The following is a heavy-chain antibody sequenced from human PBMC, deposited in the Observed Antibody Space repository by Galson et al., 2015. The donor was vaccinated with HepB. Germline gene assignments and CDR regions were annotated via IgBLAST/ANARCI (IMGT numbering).Heavy chain of an antibody. J-gene: IGHJ6*03. CDR1: GYTFTGYY. D-gene: IGHD3-3*02. Sequence: SVKVSCKASGYTFTGYYMHWVRQAPGQGLEWMGRINPNSGGTNYAQKFQGRVTMTRDTSISTAYMELSRLRSDDTAVYYCAIGKLSRSADSYYYYYYMDVWGKGTTVTVSS. CDR2: INPNSGGT. CDR3: AIGKLSRSADSYYYYYYMDV. V-gene: IGHV1-2*06.